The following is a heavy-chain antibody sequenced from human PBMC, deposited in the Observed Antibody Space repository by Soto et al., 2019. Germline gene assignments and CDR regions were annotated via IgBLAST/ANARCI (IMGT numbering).Heavy chain of an antibody. CDR2: TRNKANSYTT. J-gene: IGHJ6*02. V-gene: IGHV3-72*01. CDR3: ARDLGHASGSYLKGRYYYGMDV. D-gene: IGHD1-26*01. Sequence: GGSLRLSCAASGFTFSDHYMDWVRQAPGKGLEWVGRTRNKANSYTTEYAASVKGRVTISRDDSKNSLYLQMNSLKTEDTGVYYCARDLGHASGSYLKGRYYYGMDVWGQGTTVTVSS. CDR1: GFTFSDHY.